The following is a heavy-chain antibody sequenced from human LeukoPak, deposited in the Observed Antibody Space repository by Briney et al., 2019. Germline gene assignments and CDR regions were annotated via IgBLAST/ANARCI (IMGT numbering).Heavy chain of an antibody. CDR2: IIPIFGTA. J-gene: IGHJ4*02. CDR1: GGTFSSYA. D-gene: IGHD6-13*01. Sequence: GASVKVSCKASGGTFSSYAISWVRQAPGQGLEWMGGIIPIFGTANYAQKFQGRVTITADESTSTAYMELSSLRSEDAAVYYCARDVVAAAGSFDYWGQGTQVTVSS. CDR3: ARDVVAAAGSFDY. V-gene: IGHV1-69*13.